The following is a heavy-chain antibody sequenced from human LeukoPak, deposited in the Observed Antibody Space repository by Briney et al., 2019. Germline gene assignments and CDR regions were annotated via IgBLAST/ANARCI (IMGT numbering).Heavy chain of an antibody. D-gene: IGHD3-22*01. CDR3: ARRPYDDDSSGYYYFDC. CDR2: FYTGDSDT. J-gene: IGHJ4*02. V-gene: IGHV5-51*01. CDR1: GYSFTSYW. Sequence: PGAPLKISCKASGYSFTSYWIGWVRQIPGKVLEWMWIFYTGDSDTRYSPSFQGQVTISADKSISTAHLQWSSLKASDTAMYYCARRPYDDDSSGYYYFDCWGAGTLVTVSS.